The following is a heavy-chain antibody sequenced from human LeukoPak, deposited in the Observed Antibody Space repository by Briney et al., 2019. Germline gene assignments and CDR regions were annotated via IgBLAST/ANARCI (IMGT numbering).Heavy chain of an antibody. Sequence: ASVKVSCKVSGYTLTELSMHWVRQAPGKGLEWMGGFDPEDGETIYAQKFQGRVTMTEDTSTDTAYMELSSLRSEDTAVYYCATSNGLLLSLDYWGQGTLVTVSS. V-gene: IGHV1-24*01. CDR2: FDPEDGET. CDR3: ATSNGLLLSLDY. D-gene: IGHD2-21*02. J-gene: IGHJ4*02. CDR1: GYTLTELS.